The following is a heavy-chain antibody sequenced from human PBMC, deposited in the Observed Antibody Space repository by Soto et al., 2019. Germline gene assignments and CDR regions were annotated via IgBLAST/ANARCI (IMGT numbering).Heavy chain of an antibody. V-gene: IGHV1-69*04. CDR1: GGTFSSYT. D-gene: IGHD5-12*01. CDR2: IIPILGIA. CDR3: AREGIYSGYDTDY. J-gene: IGHJ4*02. Sequence: EASVKVSCKASGGTFSSYTISWVRQAPGQGLEWMGRIIPILGIANYAQKFQGRVTITADKSTSTAYMELSSLRSEDTAVYYCAREGIYSGYDTDYWGQGTLVTVSS.